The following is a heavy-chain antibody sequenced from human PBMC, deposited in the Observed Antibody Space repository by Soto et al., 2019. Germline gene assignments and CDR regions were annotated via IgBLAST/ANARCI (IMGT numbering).Heavy chain of an antibody. CDR2: ISYEGSSR. CDR3: AMDRREWLEEYFQH. V-gene: IGHV3-30*03. D-gene: IGHD6-19*01. CDR1: GFTFLDYG. Sequence: PWGSLRLSCVGSGFTFLDYGMQFFRHSPGKGLEWVAVISYEGSSRHYADSVKGRFTISRDNTKNTLYLQMDSLRPEDTAAYYCAMDRREWLEEYFQHWGQGTPVTVSS. J-gene: IGHJ1*01.